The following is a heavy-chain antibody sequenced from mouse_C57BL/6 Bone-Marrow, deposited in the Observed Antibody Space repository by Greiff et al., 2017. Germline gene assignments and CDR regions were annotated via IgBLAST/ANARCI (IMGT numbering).Heavy chain of an antibody. V-gene: IGHV6-3*01. CDR2: IRLKSDNYAT. J-gene: IGHJ3*01. CDR1: GFTFSNYW. Sequence: DVHLVESGGGLVQPGGSMKLSCVASGFTFSNYWMNWVRQSPEKGLEWVAQIRLKSDNYATHYAESVKGRFTISRDDSKSSVYLQMNNLRAEDTGIYYCTEALAWFAYWGQGTLVTVSA. CDR3: TEALAWFAY. D-gene: IGHD1-3*01.